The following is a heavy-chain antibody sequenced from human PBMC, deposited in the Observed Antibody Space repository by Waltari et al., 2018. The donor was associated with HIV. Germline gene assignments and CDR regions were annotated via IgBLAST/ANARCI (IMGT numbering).Heavy chain of an antibody. CDR2: IYYSGST. CDR1: GGSIRSSSYY. V-gene: IGHV4-39*01. D-gene: IGHD3-10*01. CDR3: ARQMLRAMVRGMVAGLAYNWFDP. Sequence: QLQLQESGPGLVKPSETLSLTCTVSGGSIRSSSYYWGWIRQPPGKGLEWIGSIYYSGSTYYNPSLKSRVTISVDTSKNQFSLKLSSVTAADTAVYYCARQMLRAMVRGMVAGLAYNWFDPWGQGTLVTVSS. J-gene: IGHJ5*02.